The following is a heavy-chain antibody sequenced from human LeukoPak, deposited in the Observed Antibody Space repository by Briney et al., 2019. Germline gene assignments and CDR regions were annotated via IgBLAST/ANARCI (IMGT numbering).Heavy chain of an antibody. D-gene: IGHD1-7*01. CDR2: INPNSGGT. J-gene: IGHJ4*02. Sequence: ASVKVSCKASGYTFTGYYMHWVRQAPGQGLEWMGWINPNSGGTSYAQKFQGRVTMTRDTSISTAYMELSRLRSDDTAVYYCARVTGTADYYFDYWGQGTLVTVSS. V-gene: IGHV1-2*02. CDR3: ARVTGTADYYFDY. CDR1: GYTFTGYY.